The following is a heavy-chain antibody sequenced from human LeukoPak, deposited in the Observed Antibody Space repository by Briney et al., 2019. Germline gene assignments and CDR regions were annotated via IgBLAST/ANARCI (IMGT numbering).Heavy chain of an antibody. CDR3: AKGWSYDFWSGYPSFDY. Sequence: GGSLRLSCAASGFTFSSYAMSWVRQAPGKGLEWVSAISGSGGSTYYADSVKGRFTISRDNSKNTLHLQMNSLRAEDTAAYYCAKGWSYDFWSGYPSFDYWGQGTLVTVSS. V-gene: IGHV3-23*01. D-gene: IGHD3-3*01. CDR1: GFTFSSYA. CDR2: ISGSGGST. J-gene: IGHJ4*02.